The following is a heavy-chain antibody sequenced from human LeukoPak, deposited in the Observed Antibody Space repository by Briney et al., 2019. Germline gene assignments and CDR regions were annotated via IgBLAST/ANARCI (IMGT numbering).Heavy chain of an antibody. V-gene: IGHV3-74*01. CDR2: IDGDGSST. Sequence: GGSLRLSCAASGFTFRSYWMQWARQAPGKGLVWVSRIDGDGSSTNYADCVKGRFTISRDNAKNTLYLQMNSRRAEDTVVYYCARGYSGYFYYWGQGTLVTVSS. CDR3: ARGYSGYFYY. J-gene: IGHJ4*02. D-gene: IGHD5-12*01. CDR1: GFTFRSYW.